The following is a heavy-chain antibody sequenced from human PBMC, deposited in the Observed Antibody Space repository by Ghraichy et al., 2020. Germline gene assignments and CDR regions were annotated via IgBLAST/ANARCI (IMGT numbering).Heavy chain of an antibody. D-gene: IGHD1-26*01. CDR1: GFTFSTYG. Sequence: GESLNISCAASGFTFSTYGMHWVRQAPGKGLEWVAVISYDGSSKYYADSVKGRFTISRDNSKNTLYLQMNSLRAEDTAVYYCAKATVKYSGYYYYGMDVWGQGTTVTVSS. CDR3: AKATVKYSGYYYYGMDV. V-gene: IGHV3-30*18. J-gene: IGHJ6*02. CDR2: ISYDGSSK.